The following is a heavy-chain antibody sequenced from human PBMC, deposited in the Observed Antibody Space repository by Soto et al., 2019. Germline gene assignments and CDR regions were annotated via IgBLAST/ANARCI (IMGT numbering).Heavy chain of an antibody. V-gene: IGHV6-1*01. Sequence: SQTLSLTCVISGDRVSSNSAAWNWIKQSPSRGLKWLGRTYYRSKWYNDYAVSVKSRITINPDTSKNQFSLQLNSVTPEDTAVYYCARQYGDYVVNWFDPWGQGTLVTVSS. CDR2: TYYRSKWYN. D-gene: IGHD4-17*01. CDR3: ARQYGDYVVNWFDP. J-gene: IGHJ5*02. CDR1: GDRVSSNSAA.